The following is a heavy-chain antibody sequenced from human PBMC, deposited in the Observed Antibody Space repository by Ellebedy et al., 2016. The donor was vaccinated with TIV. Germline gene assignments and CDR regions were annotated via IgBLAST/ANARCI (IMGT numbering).Heavy chain of an antibody. V-gene: IGHV1-18*01. Sequence: ASVKVSCXASGYTFTSYGISWVRQAPGQGLEWLGWISAYNGNTNYAQKLQGRVTMTTDTSTSTAYMELRSLRSDDTAVYYCAREESNGVRREPGAYYYYGMDVWGQGTTVTVSS. D-gene: IGHD2-8*01. CDR3: AREESNGVRREPGAYYYYGMDV. CDR1: GYTFTSYG. CDR2: ISAYNGNT. J-gene: IGHJ6*02.